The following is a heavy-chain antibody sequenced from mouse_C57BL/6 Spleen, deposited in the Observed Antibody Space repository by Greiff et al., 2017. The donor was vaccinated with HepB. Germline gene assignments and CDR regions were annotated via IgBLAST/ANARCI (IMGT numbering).Heavy chain of an antibody. J-gene: IGHJ3*01. CDR2: ISYDGSN. V-gene: IGHV3-6*01. Sequence: EVQLQQSGPGLVKPSQSLSLTCSVTGYSITSGYYWNWIRQFPGNKLEWMGYISYDGSNNYNPSLKNRISITRDTSKNQFFLKLNSVTTEDTATYYCAREGAGRGFAYWGQGTLVTVSA. D-gene: IGHD1-1*01. CDR1: GYSITSGYY. CDR3: AREGAGRGFAY.